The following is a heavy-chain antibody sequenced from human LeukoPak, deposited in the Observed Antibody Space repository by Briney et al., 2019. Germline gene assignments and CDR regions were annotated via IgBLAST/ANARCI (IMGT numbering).Heavy chain of an antibody. CDR3: ARDQPIAAADTFDY. CDR1: GYTFTGYY. V-gene: IGHV1-69*04. Sequence: ASVKVSCKASGYTFTGYYMHWVRQAPGQGLEWMGRIIPILGIANYAQKFQGRVTITADKSTSTAYMELSSLRSEDTAVYYCARDQPIAAADTFDYWGQGTLVTVSS. CDR2: IIPILGIA. D-gene: IGHD6-13*01. J-gene: IGHJ4*02.